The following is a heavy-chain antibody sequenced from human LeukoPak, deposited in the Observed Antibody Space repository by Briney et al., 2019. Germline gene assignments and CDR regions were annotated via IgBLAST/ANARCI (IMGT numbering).Heavy chain of an antibody. CDR1: QFTFNWSW. J-gene: IGHJ4*02. CDR2: MDPTGSQK. CDR3: AIWTSSNY. Sequence: PGGSLRLSCADSQFTFNWSWMKWVRQAPGKGLEWVANMDPTGSQKRYVDSVKGRFTISKDNPEASLYLDMHSLRAEDTAIYYCAIWTSSNYWGQGTLVTVSS. D-gene: IGHD1-1*01. V-gene: IGHV3-7*01.